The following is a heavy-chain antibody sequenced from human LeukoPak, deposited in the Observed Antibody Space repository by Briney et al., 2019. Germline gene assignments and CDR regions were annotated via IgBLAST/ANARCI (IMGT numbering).Heavy chain of an antibody. D-gene: IGHD5-18*01. CDR1: GYTFTGYY. CDR2: INPNSGGT. J-gene: IGHJ6*02. V-gene: IGHV1-2*02. CDR3: ARDGYTAIYYYGMDV. Sequence: ASVKVSCKASGYTFTGYYMRWVRQAPGQGLEWMGWINPNSGGTNYAQKFQGRVTMTRDTSISTAYMELSRLRSDDTAVYYCARDGYTAIYYYGMDVWGQGTTVTVSS.